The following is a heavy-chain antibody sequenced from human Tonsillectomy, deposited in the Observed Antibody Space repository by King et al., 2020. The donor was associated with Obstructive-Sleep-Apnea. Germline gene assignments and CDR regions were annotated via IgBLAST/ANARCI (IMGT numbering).Heavy chain of an antibody. Sequence: VQLVESGAEVKKPGDSLKISCKCSGYSFPDFWIGWVRQMPGKGLEWMGIIYPCNSDTKYSPSFQGQATISADKSIGTLYLQWNNLKASDTAMYYCARPLVGDRDFWGQGTPVTVSS. CDR1: GYSFPDFW. D-gene: IGHD1-26*01. CDR2: IYPCNSDT. CDR3: ARPLVGDRDF. J-gene: IGHJ4*02. V-gene: IGHV5-51*01.